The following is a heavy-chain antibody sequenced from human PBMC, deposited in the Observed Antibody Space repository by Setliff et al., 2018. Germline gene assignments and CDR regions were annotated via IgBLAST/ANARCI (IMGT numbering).Heavy chain of an antibody. Sequence: SETLSLTCTVSGGSISSYYWSWIRQPPGKGLEWIGYIYYSGSTNYNPSLKSRVTISVDTSKNQFSLKLSSVTAADTAVYYCARDRRDYIGAGSSEIDYYYYYYMDVWGKGTTVTVSS. CDR3: ARDRRDYIGAGSSEIDYYYYYYMDV. V-gene: IGHV4-59*01. J-gene: IGHJ6*03. CDR1: GGSISSYY. CDR2: IYYSGST. D-gene: IGHD3-10*01.